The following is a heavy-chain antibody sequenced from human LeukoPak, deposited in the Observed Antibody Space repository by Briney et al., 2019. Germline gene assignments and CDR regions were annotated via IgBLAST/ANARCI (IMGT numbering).Heavy chain of an antibody. CDR1: GYTFTSYD. CDR2: IIPIFGTA. Sequence: SVKVSCKASGYTFTSYDINWVRQATGQGLEWMGGIIPIFGTANYAQKFQGRVTITTDESTSTAYMELSSLRSEDTAVYYCARGDGTLYYFDYWGQGTLVTVSS. CDR3: ARGDGTLYYFDY. V-gene: IGHV1-69*05. D-gene: IGHD1-1*01. J-gene: IGHJ4*02.